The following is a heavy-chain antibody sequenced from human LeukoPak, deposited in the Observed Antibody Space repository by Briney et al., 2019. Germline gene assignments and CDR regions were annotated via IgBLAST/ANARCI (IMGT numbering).Heavy chain of an antibody. CDR1: GGSFTD. Sequence: SETLSLTCTVSGGSFTDWTWIRQSPGKGLEWLGEINHSGSTKYNPSLTSRASISVDTSKNQFSLRLTSVTAADTAVYYCARQRVAADGVGILDYWGLGALVTVSS. D-gene: IGHD1-26*01. CDR3: ARQRVAADGVGILDY. J-gene: IGHJ4*02. CDR2: INHSGST. V-gene: IGHV4-34*01.